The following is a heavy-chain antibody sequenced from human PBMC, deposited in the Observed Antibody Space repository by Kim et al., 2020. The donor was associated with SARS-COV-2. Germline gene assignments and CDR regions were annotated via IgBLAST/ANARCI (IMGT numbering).Heavy chain of an antibody. V-gene: IGHV1-3*01. J-gene: IGHJ4*02. D-gene: IGHD6-13*01. Sequence: KSSQKVQGRVTITQDTAASRAYLGLSSLRSEDTAVYYCARVYSSSRTFDYWGQGTLVTVSS. CDR3: ARVYSSSRTFDY.